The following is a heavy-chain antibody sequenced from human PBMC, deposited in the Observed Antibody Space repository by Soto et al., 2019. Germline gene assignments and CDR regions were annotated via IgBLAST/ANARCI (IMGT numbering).Heavy chain of an antibody. CDR3: AREASPAKVDY. Sequence: SETLSLTCTVSGGSISSGGYYWSWIRQHPGKGLEWIGYIYYSGSTYYNPSLKSRVTISVDTSKNQFSLKLSSVTAADTAVYYCAREASPAKVDYWGQGTLVTVSS. J-gene: IGHJ4*02. V-gene: IGHV4-31*03. CDR1: GGSISSGGYY. D-gene: IGHD2-2*01. CDR2: IYYSGST.